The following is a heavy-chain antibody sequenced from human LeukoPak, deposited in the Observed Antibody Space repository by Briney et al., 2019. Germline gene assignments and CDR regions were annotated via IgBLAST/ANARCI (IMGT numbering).Heavy chain of an antibody. CDR2: IYTSGST. Sequence: PSQTLSLTCTVSGDSISSGDYYWSWIRQPAGKGLEWIGRIYTSGSTNYNPSLKSRVTMSVDTSKNQFSLKLSSVTAADTAVYYCARSPRKVPDYYYYYMDVWGKGTTVTISS. V-gene: IGHV4-61*02. D-gene: IGHD2-2*01. CDR1: GDSISSGDYY. CDR3: ARSPRKVPDYYYYYMDV. J-gene: IGHJ6*03.